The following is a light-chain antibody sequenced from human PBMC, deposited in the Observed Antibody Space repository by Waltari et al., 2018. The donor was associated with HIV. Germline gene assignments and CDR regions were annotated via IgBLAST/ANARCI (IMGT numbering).Light chain of an antibody. Sequence: DIVLTQSPGTLSLSPGERATLSCRASQSVASSYLAWYQQKPGQAPRLLIYGAYSRATGIPARFSGSVSGTDFTLTISRLEPEGFAVYYCQQYGSSPNTVGQGTKLEIK. J-gene: IGKJ2*01. CDR2: GAY. V-gene: IGKV3-20*01. CDR3: QQYGSSPNT. CDR1: QSVASSY.